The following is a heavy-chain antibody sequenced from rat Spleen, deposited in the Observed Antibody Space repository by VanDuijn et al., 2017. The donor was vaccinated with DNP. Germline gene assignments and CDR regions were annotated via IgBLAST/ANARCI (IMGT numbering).Heavy chain of an antibody. CDR1: GYSITSSFR. Sequence: EVQLQESGPGLVKPSQSLSLTCSVTGYSITSSFRWSWIRKFPGDKLEWMGYINGAGSTNYNPSLKSRISITRDTSKNQFFLQVNSVTPEDSAPYCCASQLGDFDYWGQGVMGTVSS. V-gene: IGHV3-3*01. J-gene: IGHJ2*01. D-gene: IGHD5-1*01. CDR2: INGAGST. CDR3: ASQLGDFDY.